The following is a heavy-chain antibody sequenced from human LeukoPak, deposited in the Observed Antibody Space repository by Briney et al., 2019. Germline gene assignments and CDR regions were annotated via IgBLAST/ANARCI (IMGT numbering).Heavy chain of an antibody. D-gene: IGHD3-10*01. CDR2: ISSSSSYI. J-gene: IGHJ6*04. CDR1: GFTFSSYS. CDR3: ARSPQRQWFGELLPHNYYGMDV. Sequence: PGGTLRLSCAASGFTFSSYSMNWVRQAPGKGLEWVSSISSSSSYIYYAGSVKGRFTISRDNAKNSLYLQMNSLRAEDTAVYYCARSPQRQWFGELLPHNYYGMDVWGKGTTVTVSS. V-gene: IGHV3-21*01.